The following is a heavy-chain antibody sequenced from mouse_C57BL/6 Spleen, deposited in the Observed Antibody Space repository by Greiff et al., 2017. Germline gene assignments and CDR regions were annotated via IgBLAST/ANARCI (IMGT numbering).Heavy chain of an antibody. V-gene: IGHV6-3*01. CDR1: GFTFSNYW. D-gene: IGHD3-2*02. CDR2: IRLKSDNYAT. J-gene: IGHJ4*01. Sequence: EVQLQQSGGGLVQPGGSMKLSCVASGFTFSNYWMNWVRQSPEKGLEWVAQIRLKSDNYATHYAESVKGRFTISRDDSKSSVYLQMNNLRAEDTGIYYCTVGSPYAMDYWGQGTSVTVSS. CDR3: TVGSPYAMDY.